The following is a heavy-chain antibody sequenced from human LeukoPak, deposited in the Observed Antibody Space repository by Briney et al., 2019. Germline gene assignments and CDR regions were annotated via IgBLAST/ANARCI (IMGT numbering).Heavy chain of an antibody. CDR3: ARAFGDLRLGPRRAYYFDY. CDR2: IYYSGST. D-gene: IGHD3-16*01. Sequence: KPSETLSLTCTVSGGSISRGGYYWSRIRQHPGKGLEWIGYIYYSGSTSYNPSLKSRVTISVDTSKNQFSLKLSSVTAADTAVYYCARAFGDLRLGPRRAYYFDYWGQGTLVTVSS. V-gene: IGHV4-31*03. CDR1: GGSISRGGYY. J-gene: IGHJ4*02.